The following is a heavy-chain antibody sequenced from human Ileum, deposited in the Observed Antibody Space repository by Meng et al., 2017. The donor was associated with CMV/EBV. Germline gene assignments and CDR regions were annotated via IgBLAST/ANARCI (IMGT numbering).Heavy chain of an antibody. Sequence: PLQESGPRRLQPSEPLSLTCTVTGGSLTSYYWTWIRQPAGKGLEWIGRIHPTGTTDDNPSLRSRVSMSLDKSKNQFSLKLTSVTAADTAVYYCARAAARGVPVDLWGQGTLVTVSS. V-gene: IGHV4-4*07. CDR3: ARAAARGVPVDL. J-gene: IGHJ5*02. D-gene: IGHD3-10*01. CDR2: IHPTGTT. CDR1: GGSLTSYY.